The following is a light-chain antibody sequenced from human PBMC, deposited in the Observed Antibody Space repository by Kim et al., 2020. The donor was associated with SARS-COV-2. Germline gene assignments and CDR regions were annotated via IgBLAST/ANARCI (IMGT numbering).Light chain of an antibody. V-gene: IGKV3-15*01. CDR2: GAS. CDR1: QSVGTS. CDR3: QQYNKWPPLT. Sequence: SPGETAALSCRASQSVGTSLAWYQQKPGQAPRLLIYGASTRATAIPARFSGSGSGTEFTLTISSLQSEDFAVYYCQQYNKWPPLTFGGGTKVDIK. J-gene: IGKJ4*01.